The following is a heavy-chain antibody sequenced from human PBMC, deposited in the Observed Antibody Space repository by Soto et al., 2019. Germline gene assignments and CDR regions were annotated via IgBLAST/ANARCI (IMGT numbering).Heavy chain of an antibody. Sequence: GGSLRLSCAASGCTFISYWMHWVRQTPEKGLVWVSHIDSHGSYTTYADSVKGRFTISRDNAKNTLYLQMNSLRAEDTAVYYWVRDDFGPGIGYSGLGTLVTVSS. CDR2: IDSHGSYT. CDR3: VRDDFGPGIGY. V-gene: IGHV3-74*01. CDR1: GCTFISYW. J-gene: IGHJ4*02. D-gene: IGHD3-16*01.